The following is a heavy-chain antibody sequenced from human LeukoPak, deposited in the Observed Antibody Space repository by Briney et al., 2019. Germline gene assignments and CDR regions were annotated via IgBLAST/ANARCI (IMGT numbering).Heavy chain of an antibody. Sequence: GGSLRLSSAASGFTFSSYGMHWVRQAPGKGLEWVAVIWYDGSNKYYADSVKGRFTISRDNSKNTLYLQMNSLRAEDTAVYYCARDLGPIFGVVDYYYGMDVWGQGTTVTVSS. D-gene: IGHD3-3*01. CDR3: ARDLGPIFGVVDYYYGMDV. J-gene: IGHJ6*02. CDR2: IWYDGSNK. V-gene: IGHV3-33*01. CDR1: GFTFSSYG.